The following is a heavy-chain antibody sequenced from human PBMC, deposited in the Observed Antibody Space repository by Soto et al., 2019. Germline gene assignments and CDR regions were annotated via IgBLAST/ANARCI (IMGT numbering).Heavy chain of an antibody. CDR2: ISSSSSYI. Sequence: GGSLRLSCAASGFTFSSYSMNWVRQAPGKGLEWVSSISSSSSYIYYADSVKGRFTISRDNAKNSLYLQMNSLRAEDTAVYYCARSLSSGSIIYYFDYWGQGTLVTVSS. CDR1: GFTFSSYS. J-gene: IGHJ4*02. CDR3: ARSLSSGSIIYYFDY. D-gene: IGHD3-10*01. V-gene: IGHV3-21*01.